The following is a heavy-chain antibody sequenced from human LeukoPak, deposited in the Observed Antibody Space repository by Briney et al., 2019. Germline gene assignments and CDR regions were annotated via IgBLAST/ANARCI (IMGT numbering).Heavy chain of an antibody. Sequence: SETLSLTCTVSGGSISSGDYYWGWVRQPPGRGLEWIGYVYYSGSMYYNPSLKSRVTISVDTSKNQLSLNLSSVTAADTAVYYCARGGSGSQYFDYWGQGTLVTVSS. CDR1: GGSISSGDYY. CDR2: VYYSGSM. V-gene: IGHV4-30-4*01. D-gene: IGHD1-26*01. J-gene: IGHJ4*02. CDR3: ARGGSGSQYFDY.